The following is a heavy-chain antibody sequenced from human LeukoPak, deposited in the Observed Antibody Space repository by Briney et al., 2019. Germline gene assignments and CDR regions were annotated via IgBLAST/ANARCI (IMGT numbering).Heavy chain of an antibody. J-gene: IGHJ6*03. D-gene: IGHD3-16*01. V-gene: IGHV3-30*18. CDR3: AKPLTYYYYYYMDV. Sequence: GGSLRLSCAASGFTFSSYGMHWVRQAPGKGLERVAVISYDGSNKYYADSVKGRFTISRDNSKNTLYLQMNSLRAEDTAVYYRAKPLTYYYYYYMDVWGKGTTVTVSS. CDR1: GFTFSSYG. CDR2: ISYDGSNK.